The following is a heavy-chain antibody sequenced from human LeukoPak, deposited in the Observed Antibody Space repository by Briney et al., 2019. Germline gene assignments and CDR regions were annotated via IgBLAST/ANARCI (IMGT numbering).Heavy chain of an antibody. J-gene: IGHJ3*02. CDR1: GHTFTNYY. CDR3: ARVSHDAFDI. Sequence: ASVKVSCKASGHTFTNYYMHWVRQAPGQGLEWMGLINPSGGRAGYAQKFQGRVTMTRDTSTSTVYMELSSLRSEDTAVYYCARVSHDAFDIWGQGTMVTVSS. CDR2: INPSGGRA. V-gene: IGHV1-46*03.